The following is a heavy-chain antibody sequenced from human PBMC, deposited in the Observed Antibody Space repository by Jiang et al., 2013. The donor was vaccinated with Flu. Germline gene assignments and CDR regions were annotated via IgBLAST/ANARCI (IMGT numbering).Heavy chain of an antibody. CDR1: GYTFTSYA. Sequence: GAEVKKPGASVKVSCKASGYTFTSYAMHWVRQAPGQRLEWMGWINAGNGNTKYSQKFQGRVTITRDASASTAYMELSSLRSEDTAVYYCARDRERGYSGYDPRELDYVGPGNPGHRLL. J-gene: IGHJ4*02. CDR3: ARDRERGYSGYDPRELDY. D-gene: IGHD5-12*01. CDR2: INAGNGNT. V-gene: IGHV1-3*01.